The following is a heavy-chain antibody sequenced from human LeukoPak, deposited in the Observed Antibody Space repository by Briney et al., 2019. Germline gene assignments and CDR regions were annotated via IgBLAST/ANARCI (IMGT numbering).Heavy chain of an antibody. CDR3: VKGRQLVRGSFDY. CDR2: FTGSGGST. J-gene: IGHJ4*02. Sequence: GGSLRLSCAASGFTFSSYGMSWVRQAPGEGLEWVSAFTGSGGSTNYADSVKGRFTISRDNSKNTLYLQMNRLRAEDTAVYYCVKGRQLVRGSFDYWGQGTLVTVSS. D-gene: IGHD6-6*01. V-gene: IGHV3-23*01. CDR1: GFTFSSYG.